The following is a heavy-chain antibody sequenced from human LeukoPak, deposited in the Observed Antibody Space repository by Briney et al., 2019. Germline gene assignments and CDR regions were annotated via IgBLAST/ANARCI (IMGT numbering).Heavy chain of an antibody. CDR2: IYYSGST. V-gene: IGHV4-39*01. Sequence: NSSETLSLTCTVSGGSISSSSYYWGWIRQPPGKGLEWIGSIYYSGSTYYNPSLKSRVTISVDTSKNQFSLKLSSVTAADTAVYYCARLGYYGSGSLVDYFDYWGQGTLVTVSS. D-gene: IGHD3-10*01. J-gene: IGHJ4*02. CDR1: GGSISSSSYY. CDR3: ARLGYYGSGSLVDYFDY.